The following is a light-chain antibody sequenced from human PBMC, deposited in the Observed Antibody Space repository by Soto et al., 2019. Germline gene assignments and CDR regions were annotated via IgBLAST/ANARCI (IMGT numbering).Light chain of an antibody. J-gene: IGKJ1*01. CDR2: DAS. Sequence: DIQVTQTPYSLSASVGDRVTITWRASQDIGNLLDWFQQKPGKVPKTLMYDASKLHNGVPSKFSGSGSGTDFTLTISSLQPEDFTTYYCLQYNSYPRTFGQGTKVDIK. V-gene: IGKV1-16*02. CDR3: LQYNSYPRT. CDR1: QDIGNL.